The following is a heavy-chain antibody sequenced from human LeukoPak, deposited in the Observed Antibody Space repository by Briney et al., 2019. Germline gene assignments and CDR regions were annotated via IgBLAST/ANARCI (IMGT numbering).Heavy chain of an antibody. V-gene: IGHV4-61*02. CDR2: LYTSGST. CDR1: GGSISSGSYY. Sequence: PSQTLSLTCTVSGGSISSGSYYWSWIRQPAGKGLEWIGRLYTSGSTNYNPSLKSRVTISVDTSKNQFSLKLSSVTAADTAVYYCARGPYCGGDCYSHEYFQHWGQGTLVTVSS. CDR3: ARGPYCGGDCYSHEYFQH. J-gene: IGHJ1*01. D-gene: IGHD2-21*02.